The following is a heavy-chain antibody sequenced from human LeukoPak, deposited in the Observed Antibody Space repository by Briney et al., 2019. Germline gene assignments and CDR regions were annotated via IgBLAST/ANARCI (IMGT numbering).Heavy chain of an antibody. CDR2: IYSSGST. CDR1: GGSISSGSYY. CDR3: ARGLVVTPSNWFDP. J-gene: IGHJ5*02. V-gene: IGHV4-61*02. Sequence: SSETLSLTCTVSGGSISSGSYYWSWIRQPAGKGLKWIGRIYSSGSTNYNPSLKSRVTISVDTSKNQFSLKLTSVTAADTAVYYCARGLVVTPSNWFDPWGQGNLVTVSS. D-gene: IGHD3-22*01.